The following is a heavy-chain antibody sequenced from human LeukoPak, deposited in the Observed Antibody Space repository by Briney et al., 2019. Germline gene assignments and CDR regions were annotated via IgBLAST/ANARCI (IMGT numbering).Heavy chain of an antibody. J-gene: IGHJ4*02. D-gene: IGHD2-15*01. Sequence: GGSLRLSCAASGFTFSSYWMSWVRQAPGKGLEWVANIKQDGSEKYYVDSVKGRFTISRDNSKNTLYLQMNSLRADDAAVYYCAKGRSGVVVAALNYWGQGTPVTVSS. CDR3: AKGRSGVVVAALNY. V-gene: IGHV3-7*03. CDR2: IKQDGSEK. CDR1: GFTFSSYW.